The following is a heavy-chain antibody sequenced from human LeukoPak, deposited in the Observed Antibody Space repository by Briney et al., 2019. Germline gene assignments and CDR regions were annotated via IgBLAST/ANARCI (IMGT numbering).Heavy chain of an antibody. J-gene: IGHJ6*04. Sequence: QPGGSLRLSCAASGFTFSSYEMSWGRQAPGKGLEWVSYISSSGSTIYYADSVKGRFTISRDNAKNSLYLQMNSLRAEDTAVYYCAELGITMIGGVWGKGTTVTISS. CDR1: GFTFSSYE. V-gene: IGHV3-48*03. D-gene: IGHD3-10*02. CDR3: AELGITMIGGV. CDR2: ISSSGSTI.